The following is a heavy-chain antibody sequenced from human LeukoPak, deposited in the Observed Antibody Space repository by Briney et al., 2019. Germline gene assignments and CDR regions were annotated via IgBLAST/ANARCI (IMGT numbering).Heavy chain of an antibody. D-gene: IGHD3-10*01. CDR2: TFYRSKWYN. J-gene: IGHJ4*02. CDR3: ARTAYYGSGSYHFDY. Sequence: SQTLSLTCAISGDSVSSNSAAWSWIRQSPSRGLEWLGRTFYRSKWYNDYAVSMKSRITTNPDTSKNQFSLQLNSVTPEDTAVYYCARTAYYGSGSYHFDYWGQGTLVSVSS. V-gene: IGHV6-1*01. CDR1: GDSVSSNSAA.